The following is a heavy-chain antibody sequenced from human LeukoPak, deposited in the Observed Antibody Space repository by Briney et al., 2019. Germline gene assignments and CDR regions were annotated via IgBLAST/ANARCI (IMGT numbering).Heavy chain of an antibody. J-gene: IGHJ4*02. V-gene: IGHV3-23*01. D-gene: IGHD3-22*01. CDR1: GFTFSSYA. Sequence: GGSLRLSCAASGFTFSSYAMSWVRQAPGKGLEWVSAISGSGGSTYYADSVKGRFTISRDNSKNTLYLQMNSLRAEDTAIYYCAKASDYDSSGYYYEGKNYFDYWGQGTLVTVSS. CDR3: AKASDYDSSGYYYEGKNYFDY. CDR2: ISGSGGST.